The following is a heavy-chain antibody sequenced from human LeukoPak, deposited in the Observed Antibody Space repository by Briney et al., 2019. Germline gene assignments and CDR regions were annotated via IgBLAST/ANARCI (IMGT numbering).Heavy chain of an antibody. Sequence: SETLSLTCTVSDASISSYYWSWLRQPAGKGLEWIGRIYTSGSTNYNPSLKSRVTMSVDTSKNQFSLKLSSVTAADTAVYYCAREAPDIVVVPAAIVGPPSYYYYMDVWGKGTTVTVSS. CDR3: AREAPDIVVVPAAIVGPPSYYYYMDV. CDR1: DASISSYY. CDR2: IYTSGST. V-gene: IGHV4-4*07. D-gene: IGHD2-2*01. J-gene: IGHJ6*03.